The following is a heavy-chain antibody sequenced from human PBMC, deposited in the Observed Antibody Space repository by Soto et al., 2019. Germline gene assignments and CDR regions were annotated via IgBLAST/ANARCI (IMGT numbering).Heavy chain of an antibody. J-gene: IGHJ5*02. V-gene: IGHV1-3*01. D-gene: IGHD6-13*01. CDR1: GYTCTTYA. CDR2: INGGAGDT. Sequence: GASLKVSCQASGYTCTTYAIHWVLQAPGQRLEWMGWINGGAGDTLYSQNFQGRVSFTRDTAANTAFMDLSSLNSEDTAVYYCAISPSRRAAETQHDPWGQGSLVTVS. CDR3: AISPSRRAAETQHDP.